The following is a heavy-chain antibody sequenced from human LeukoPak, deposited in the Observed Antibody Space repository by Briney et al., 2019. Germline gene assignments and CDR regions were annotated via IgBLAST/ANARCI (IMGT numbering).Heavy chain of an antibody. J-gene: IGHJ3*02. CDR3: ARVMATTRRHNAFDI. D-gene: IGHD5-24*01. V-gene: IGHV3-23*01. CDR1: GFTFSTYA. Sequence: GGSLRLSCAASGFTFSTYAMSWVRQAPGKGLEWVSPISASGDSTYYADSVRGRFTISRDNSKNTLYLQINSLRAEDTAVYYCARVMATTRRHNAFDIWGQGTMVTASS. CDR2: ISASGDST.